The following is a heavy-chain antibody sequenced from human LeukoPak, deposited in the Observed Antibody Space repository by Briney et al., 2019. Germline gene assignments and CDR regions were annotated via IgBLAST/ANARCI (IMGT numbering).Heavy chain of an antibody. CDR1: GFTFRSYW. D-gene: IGHD3-10*01. J-gene: IGHJ3*02. Sequence: QTGGSLRLSCAASGFTFRSYWMHWVRQAPGKGLVWVSRINSDGSSTSYADSVKGRFTISRDNAKNTLYLQMNSLRAEDTAVYHCARDRGGSAFDILGQGTMVTVSS. V-gene: IGHV3-74*01. CDR3: ARDRGGSAFDI. CDR2: INSDGSST.